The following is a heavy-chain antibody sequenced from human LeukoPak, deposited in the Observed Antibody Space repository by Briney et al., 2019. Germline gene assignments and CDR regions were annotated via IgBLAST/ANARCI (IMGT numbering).Heavy chain of an antibody. CDR3: ARDGIAAARNTYGMDV. Sequence: PGGSLRLSCAASGFTFSSYEMNWVRQALGKGLEWVSYISSSGSTIYYADSVKGRFTISRDNAKNSLYLQMNSLRAEDTAVYYCARDGIAAARNTYGMDVWGQGTTVTVSS. CDR2: ISSSGSTI. V-gene: IGHV3-48*03. J-gene: IGHJ6*02. CDR1: GFTFSSYE. D-gene: IGHD6-13*01.